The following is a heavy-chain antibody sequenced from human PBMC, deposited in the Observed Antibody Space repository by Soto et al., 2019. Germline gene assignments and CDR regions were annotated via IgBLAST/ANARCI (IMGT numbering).Heavy chain of an antibody. Sequence: EVQVVESGGGLVQPGGSLRLSCAVSGFTVTINYMSWVRQAPGKGLEWVSVIYSGGTIYYADSVKGRFTISRDTSKNTLYPQMTSLRGDDTAVYYCHGYGYWGQGTLVTVSS. CDR2: IYSGGTI. J-gene: IGHJ4*02. D-gene: IGHD5-12*01. CDR3: HGYGY. CDR1: GFTVTINY. V-gene: IGHV3-53*01.